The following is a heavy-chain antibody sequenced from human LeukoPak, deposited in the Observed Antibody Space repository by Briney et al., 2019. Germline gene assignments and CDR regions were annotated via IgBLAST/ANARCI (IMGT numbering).Heavy chain of an antibody. CDR2: ISYDGSNK. CDR1: GFTFSSYG. CDR3: AKDRERYNWNPDAFDI. D-gene: IGHD1-20*01. Sequence: GGSLRLSCAASGFTFSSYGMHWVRQAPGKGLEWVAVISYDGSNKYYADSVKGRFTISRDNSKNTLYLQMNSLRAEDTAVYYCAKDRERYNWNPDAFDIWAKGQWSPSLQ. V-gene: IGHV3-30*18. J-gene: IGHJ3*02.